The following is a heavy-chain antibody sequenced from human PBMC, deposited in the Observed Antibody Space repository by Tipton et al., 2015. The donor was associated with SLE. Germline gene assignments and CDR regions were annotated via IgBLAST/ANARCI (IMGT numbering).Heavy chain of an antibody. CDR2: ISWNSGSI. V-gene: IGHV3-9*01. Sequence: SLRLSCAASGFTFDDYAMHWVRQAPGQGLEWVSGISWNSGSIGYADSVKGRFTISRDNAKNSLYLQMNSLRAEDTALYYCAKDNSPSMTTVSIGYWGQGTLVTVSS. CDR3: AKDNSPSMTTVSIGY. D-gene: IGHD4-17*01. J-gene: IGHJ4*02. CDR1: GFTFDDYA.